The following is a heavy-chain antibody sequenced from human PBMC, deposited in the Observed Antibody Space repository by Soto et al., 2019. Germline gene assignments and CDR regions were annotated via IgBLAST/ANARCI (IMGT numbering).Heavy chain of an antibody. J-gene: IGHJ4*02. V-gene: IGHV5-10-1*01. CDR3: ARQIYDSDTGPNFQYYFDS. D-gene: IGHD3-22*01. CDR2: IDPSDSQT. CDR1: GDSFSSYW. Sequence: PGESLTISCTRSGDSFSSYWITWVRQKPGKGLEWMGRIDPSDSQTYYSPSFRGHVTISVTKSITTVFLQWSSLRASDTAMYYCARQIYDSDTGPNFQYYFDSWGQGTPVTVSS.